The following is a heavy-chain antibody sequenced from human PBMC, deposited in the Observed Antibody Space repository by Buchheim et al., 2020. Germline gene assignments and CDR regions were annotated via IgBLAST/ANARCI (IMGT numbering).Heavy chain of an antibody. CDR3: ARDDYGDYGSWFDP. D-gene: IGHD4-17*01. CDR1: GFTFSAYS. CDR2: ITSSGSYK. Sequence: QLVESGGALVKPGGSLRLSCAASGFTFSAYSIHWVRQAPGKGLEWVSYITSSGSYKYYAESTKGRFTISRDNAKNSMYLQMNSLRAEDTAVYYCARDDYGDYGSWFDPWGQGAL. V-gene: IGHV3-21*06. J-gene: IGHJ5*02.